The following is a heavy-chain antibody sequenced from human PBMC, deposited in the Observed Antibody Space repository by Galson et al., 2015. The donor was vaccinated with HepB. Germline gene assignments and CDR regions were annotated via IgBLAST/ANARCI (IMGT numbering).Heavy chain of an antibody. CDR3: ARQSGIAVAGTFNWFDP. V-gene: IGHV4-39*01. D-gene: IGHD6-19*01. CDR1: GGSISSSSYY. Sequence: TLSLTCTVSGGSISSSSYYWGWIRQPPGKGLEWIGSIYYSGSTYYNPSLKSRVTISVDTSKNQFSLKLSSVTAADTAVYYCARQSGIAVAGTFNWFDPWGQGTLVTVSS. J-gene: IGHJ5*02. CDR2: IYYSGST.